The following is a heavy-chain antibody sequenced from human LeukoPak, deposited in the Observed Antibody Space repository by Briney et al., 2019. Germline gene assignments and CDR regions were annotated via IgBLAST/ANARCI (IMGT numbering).Heavy chain of an antibody. V-gene: IGHV3-15*01. CDR3: RGLILRYFDWHDY. Sequence: GGSLRLSCAASGFTFSSYAMSWVRQAPGKGLEWVGRIKSKTDGGTTDYAAPVKGRFTISRDDSKNTLYLQMNSLKTEDAAVYYCRGLILRYFDWHDYWGQGTLVTVSS. CDR1: GFTFSSYA. D-gene: IGHD3-9*01. CDR2: IKSKTDGGTT. J-gene: IGHJ4*02.